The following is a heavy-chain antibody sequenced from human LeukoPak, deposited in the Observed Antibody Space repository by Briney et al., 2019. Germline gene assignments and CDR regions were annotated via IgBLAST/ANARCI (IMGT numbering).Heavy chain of an antibody. V-gene: IGHV3-48*03. CDR2: ISSSGSTI. J-gene: IGHJ4*02. D-gene: IGHD2-15*01. CDR1: GFTFSSYE. Sequence: GGSLRLSCAASGFTFSSYEMNWVRQAPGKGLEWVSYISSSGSTIYYADSVKGRFTISRDNAKNSLYLQMNSLRAEDTAVYYCATRYCSGGSCYSPFDYWGQGTLVTVSS. CDR3: ATRYCSGGSCYSPFDY.